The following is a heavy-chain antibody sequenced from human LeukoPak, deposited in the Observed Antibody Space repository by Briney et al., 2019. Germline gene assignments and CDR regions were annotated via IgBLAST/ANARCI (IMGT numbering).Heavy chain of an antibody. CDR3: AKDRVRGYSYGYEDY. CDR1: GFTFSSYA. D-gene: IGHD5-18*01. J-gene: IGHJ4*02. CDR2: ISGSGGST. Sequence: GSLRLSCAASGFTFSSYAMSWVRQAPGKGLEWVSAISGSGGSTYYADSVKGRFTISRDNSKNTLYLQMNSLRAEDTAVYYCAKDRVRGYSYGYEDYWGQGTLVTVSS. V-gene: IGHV3-23*01.